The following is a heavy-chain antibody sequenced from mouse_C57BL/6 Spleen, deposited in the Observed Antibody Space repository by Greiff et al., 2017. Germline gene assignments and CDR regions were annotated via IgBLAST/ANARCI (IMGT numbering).Heavy chain of an antibody. V-gene: IGHV1-82*01. Sequence: QVQLQQSGPELVKPGASVKISCKASGYAFSNYWMHWVKQRPGKGLEWIGRIYPGGGVTKYNGKFKGKATLTADKSSSTAYMQLSSLTSDDSAVYCCERHDEEDRTRFDYWGQGTTLTVSS. J-gene: IGHJ2*01. CDR1: GYAFSNYW. CDR2: IYPGGGVT. D-gene: IGHD3-2*01. CDR3: ERHDEEDRTRFDY.